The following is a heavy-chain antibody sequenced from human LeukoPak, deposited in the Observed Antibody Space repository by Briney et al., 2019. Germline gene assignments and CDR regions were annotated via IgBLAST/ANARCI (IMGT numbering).Heavy chain of an antibody. Sequence: ETLSLTCTVSGGSISSSTYYWGWIRQSPGKGLEWVANIKQDGSEKYYVDSVKGRFTISRDNAKNSLYLQMNSLRAEDTAVYYCARVVPAATNDYWGQGTLVTVSS. V-gene: IGHV3-7*01. CDR3: ARVVPAATNDY. J-gene: IGHJ4*02. D-gene: IGHD2-2*01. CDR2: IKQDGSEK. CDR1: GGSISSSTYY.